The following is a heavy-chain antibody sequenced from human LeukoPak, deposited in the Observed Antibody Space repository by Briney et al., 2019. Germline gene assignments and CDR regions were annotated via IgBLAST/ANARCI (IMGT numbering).Heavy chain of an antibody. CDR3: ARRHYYNGRAYYFLDY. J-gene: IGHJ4*02. Sequence: SETLSLTCTVSGGSVSSDNYYWTWIRLPPGKGLQWIEYISYSGSTNYNPSLKSRVTISLHTSKNQFSLRLSSLTAADTAVYYCARRHYYNGRAYYFLDYWGQGTLVTVSS. V-gene: IGHV4-61*01. D-gene: IGHD3-22*01. CDR1: GGSVSSDNYY. CDR2: ISYSGST.